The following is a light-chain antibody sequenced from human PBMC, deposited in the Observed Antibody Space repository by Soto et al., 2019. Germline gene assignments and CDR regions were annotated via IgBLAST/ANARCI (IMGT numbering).Light chain of an antibody. Sequence: EIVLTQSPGTLSLSPGERATLSFRASQSFSSSYLAWYQQKPVQAPRLLIYGASSRATGIPDRFSGSGSGTDFTLTISRLEPEDFEVYYWQQYGSSPFTFGPGTKVDIK. CDR2: GAS. V-gene: IGKV3-20*01. CDR3: QQYGSSPFT. J-gene: IGKJ3*01. CDR1: QSFSSSY.